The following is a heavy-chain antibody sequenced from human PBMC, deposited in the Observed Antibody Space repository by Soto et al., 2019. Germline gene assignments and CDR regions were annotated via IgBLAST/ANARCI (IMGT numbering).Heavy chain of an antibody. CDR2: IYFSGTT. CDR1: GGSIDSDNYY. V-gene: IGHV4-30-4*01. CDR3: ARTSWFDNSSSAH. Sequence: KASETLSLTCTVSGGSIDSDNYYWSWIRQPPGKGLEWIGYIYFSGTTHYNPSLKSRIVISKDSSKNQFSLKLNSVTAADTAVYYCARTSWFDNSSSAHWGQGTLVTVSS. D-gene: IGHD2-2*01. J-gene: IGHJ4*02.